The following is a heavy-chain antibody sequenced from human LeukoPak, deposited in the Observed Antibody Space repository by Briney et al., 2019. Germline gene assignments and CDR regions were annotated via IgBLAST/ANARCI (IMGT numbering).Heavy chain of an antibody. CDR3: ARGLYSSSPVDY. CDR2: IYTSGST. V-gene: IGHV4-4*07. CDR1: GGSISSYY. D-gene: IGHD6-6*01. Sequence: SETLSLTCTVSGGSISSYYWSWIRQPAGKGLEWIGRIYTSGSTNYNPSLKSRVTISVDTSKNQFSLKLSSVTAADTAVYYCARGLYSSSPVDYWGQGTLVTVSS. J-gene: IGHJ4*02.